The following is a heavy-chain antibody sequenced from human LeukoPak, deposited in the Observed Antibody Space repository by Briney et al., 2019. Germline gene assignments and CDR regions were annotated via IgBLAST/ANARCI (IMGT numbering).Heavy chain of an antibody. Sequence: GGSLRLSCAASGFTFSSYAMSWVRQAPGKGLEWVSAISGSGGSTYYADSVKGRFTISRDNSQNTLYLQMNSLRAEDTAVYYCAKVVYSSSWPYYMDVWGKGTTVTVSS. V-gene: IGHV3-23*01. CDR3: AKVVYSSSWPYYMDV. D-gene: IGHD6-13*01. CDR2: ISGSGGST. J-gene: IGHJ6*03. CDR1: GFTFSSYA.